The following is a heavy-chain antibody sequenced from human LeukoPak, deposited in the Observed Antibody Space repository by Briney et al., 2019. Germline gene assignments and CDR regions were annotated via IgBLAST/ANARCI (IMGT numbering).Heavy chain of an antibody. J-gene: IGHJ4*02. D-gene: IGHD3-22*01. CDR3: AREAHDRSRYYYDY. Sequence: GGSLRLSCAVSGFSFSTYEMNWVRQAPGKGLEWVSYISSSASIIYYADSVKGRFTISRDNAKNSLYLQMNSLRAEDTAVYYCAREAHDRSRYYYDYWGQGTLVTVSS. CDR1: GFSFSTYE. V-gene: IGHV3-48*03. CDR2: ISSSASII.